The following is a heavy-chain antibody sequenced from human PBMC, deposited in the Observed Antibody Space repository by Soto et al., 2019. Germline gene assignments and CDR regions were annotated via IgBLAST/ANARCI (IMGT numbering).Heavy chain of an antibody. D-gene: IGHD5-18*01. J-gene: IGHJ4*02. CDR1: GGSISSSSYY. CDR3: ARYATAMGTGY. V-gene: IGHV4-39*01. CDR2: IYYSGST. Sequence: ASETLSLTCTVSGGSISSSSYYWGWIRQPPGKGLEWIGSIYYSGSTYYNPSLKSRVTISVDTSKNQFSLKLSSVTAADTAVYYCARYATAMGTGYWGQGTLVTVSS.